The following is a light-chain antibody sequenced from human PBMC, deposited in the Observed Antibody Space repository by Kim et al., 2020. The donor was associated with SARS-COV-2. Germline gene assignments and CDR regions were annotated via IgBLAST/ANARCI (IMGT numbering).Light chain of an antibody. CDR2: GTS. V-gene: IGKV3-20*01. CDR1: QTVDSTY. CDR3: QQSATSRT. J-gene: IGKJ1*01. Sequence: LSPGERATLSCRASQTVDSTYLAWFQQKPGQAPRLLIYGTSSRATGIPDRFSGSGSGTDFTLTISRLEPEDFAVYYCQQSATSRTFGQGTKVEIK.